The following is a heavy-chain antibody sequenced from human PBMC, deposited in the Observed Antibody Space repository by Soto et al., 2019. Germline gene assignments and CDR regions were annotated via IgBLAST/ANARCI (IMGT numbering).Heavy chain of an antibody. J-gene: IGHJ6*02. D-gene: IGHD3-10*02. V-gene: IGHV4-39*01. Sequence: PSETLSLTCTVSGGSISSSSYYWGWIRQPPGKGLEWIGSIYYSGSTYYNPSLKSRVTISVDTSKNQFSLKLSSVTAADTAVYYCANILWSDYYGMDVWGQGTTVTVSS. CDR1: GGSISSSSYY. CDR3: ANILWSDYYGMDV. CDR2: IYYSGST.